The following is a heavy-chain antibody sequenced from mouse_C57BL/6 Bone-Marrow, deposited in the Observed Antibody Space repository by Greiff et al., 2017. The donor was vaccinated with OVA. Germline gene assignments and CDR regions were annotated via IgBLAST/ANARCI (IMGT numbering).Heavy chain of an antibody. J-gene: IGHJ4*01. D-gene: IGHD2-2*01. CDR3: ARRGVTGAMDY. CDR1: GYTFTSYW. V-gene: IGHV1-64*01. Sequence: QVQLQQPGAELVKPGASVKLSCKASGYTFTSYWMHWVKQRPGQGLEWIGMIHPNSGSTNYNEKFKGKATLTVDKSSSTAYMQLSSLTSKDSAVYYCARRGVTGAMDYWGQGTSVTVSS. CDR2: IHPNSGST.